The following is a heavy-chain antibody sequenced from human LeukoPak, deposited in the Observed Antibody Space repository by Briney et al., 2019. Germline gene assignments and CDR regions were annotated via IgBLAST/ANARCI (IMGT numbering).Heavy chain of an antibody. CDR1: GYTFSGFY. D-gene: IGHD3-22*01. V-gene: IGHV1-2*02. CDR3: ARARKYYYDSSVAFDP. Sequence: VASVKVSCKASGYTFSGFYIHWVRQAPGQGLEWMGWINPNSGGTNYAQKFQGRVTMTRDTSISTAYMELSRLRSDDTAVYYCARARKYYYDSSVAFDPWGQGTLVTVSS. CDR2: INPNSGGT. J-gene: IGHJ5*02.